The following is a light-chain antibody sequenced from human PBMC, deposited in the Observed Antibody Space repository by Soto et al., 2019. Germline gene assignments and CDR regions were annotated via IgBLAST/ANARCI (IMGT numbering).Light chain of an antibody. J-gene: IGKJ1*01. CDR3: QQAYSTPWT. CDR1: QGISTY. Sequence: DIQMTQSPSSLSESAGDRVTITCRASQGISTYLNWYQQKPGKAPKLLIYAASSLQSGVPSRFSGSGSGTDFTLTINSLQPEDFATYYCQQAYSTPWTFGQGTKVDIK. V-gene: IGKV1-39*01. CDR2: AAS.